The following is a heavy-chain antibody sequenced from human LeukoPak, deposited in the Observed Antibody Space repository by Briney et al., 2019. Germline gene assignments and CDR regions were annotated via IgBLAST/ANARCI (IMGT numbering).Heavy chain of an antibody. J-gene: IGHJ4*02. CDR2: INHSGST. Sequence: SETLSLTCAVYGGSFSGHYWSWIRQPPGKGLEWIGEINHSGSTNYNPSLKSRVTISVDTSKNQFSLKLSSVTAADTAVYYCAIPSDRFDYWGQGTLVTVSS. CDR3: AIPSDRFDY. D-gene: IGHD1-14*01. V-gene: IGHV4-34*01. CDR1: GGSFSGHY.